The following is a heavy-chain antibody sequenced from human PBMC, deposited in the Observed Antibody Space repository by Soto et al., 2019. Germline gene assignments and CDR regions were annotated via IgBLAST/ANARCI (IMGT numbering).Heavy chain of an antibody. CDR2: ISSRSKTI. CDR3: AREDIVGTRSFDY. CDR1: GFTFSGYS. Sequence: GGSLRLSCAASGFTFSGYSMNWVRQAPGKGLEWISYISSRSKTIFYTDSVKGRFTISRDNAKDSLYLQMNSLRDEDTAIYYCAREDIVGTRSFDYWGQGTTVTVPS. V-gene: IGHV3-48*02. D-gene: IGHD1-26*01. J-gene: IGHJ4*02.